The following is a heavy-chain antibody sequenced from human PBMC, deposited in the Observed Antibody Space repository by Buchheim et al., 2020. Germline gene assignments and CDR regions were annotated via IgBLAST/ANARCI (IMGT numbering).Heavy chain of an antibody. CDR3: GRAQSTRAPSTVVTN. J-gene: IGHJ4*02. Sequence: QVQLQESGPGLVKPSETLSLICTVSGASITSYYWSWLRQAPGKGLQWIGYISYSGSTNYNPSLKRRVTISADTSKNQFSLKVNSVTTADTALYYCGRAQSTRAPSTVVTNWGQEIL. V-gene: IGHV4-59*01. D-gene: IGHD4-23*01. CDR2: ISYSGST. CDR1: GASITSYY.